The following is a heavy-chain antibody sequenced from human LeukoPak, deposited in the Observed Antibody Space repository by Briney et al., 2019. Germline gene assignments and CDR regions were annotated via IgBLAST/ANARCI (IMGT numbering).Heavy chain of an antibody. D-gene: IGHD2-15*01. CDR2: ISTGGSTM. J-gene: IGHJ5*01. CDR1: GFTFWSYS. Sequence: GGSLRLSCGASGFTFWSYSMSWVRQAPGKGLEWISYISTGGSTMYYADSVKGRFTIARDDAQNSLSLQMNSLRADDTAVYYCIKEAGYCSGGGCYRWFDSWGQGTLVTVSS. V-gene: IGHV3-48*01. CDR3: IKEAGYCSGGGCYRWFDS.